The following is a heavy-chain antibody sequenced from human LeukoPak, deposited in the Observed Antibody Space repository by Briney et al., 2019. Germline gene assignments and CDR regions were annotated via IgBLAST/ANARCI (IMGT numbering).Heavy chain of an antibody. J-gene: IGHJ3*02. D-gene: IGHD1-26*01. CDR1: GFTFDDYA. CDR2: ISWNSGSI. CDR3: ARSFRELLRDDAFDI. Sequence: PSGGSLRLSCAASGFTFDDYAMHWVRQAPGKSLEWVSGISWNSGSIGYADSVKGRFTISRDNAKNSLYLQMNSLRAEDTALYYCARSFRELLRDDAFDIWGQGTMVTVSS. V-gene: IGHV3-9*01.